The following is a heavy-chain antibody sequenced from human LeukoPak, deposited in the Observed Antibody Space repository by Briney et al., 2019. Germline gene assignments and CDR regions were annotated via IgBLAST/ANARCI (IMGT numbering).Heavy chain of an antibody. V-gene: IGHV3-30-3*01. CDR2: ILYDETNQ. CDR1: GFTFSTYA. CDR3: ARDFRGYRDYVAYFDS. Sequence: GGSLRLSCAASGFTFSTYAMHWVRQAPGKGLEWVAVILYDETNQYYADSVKGRFSISRDNSRNTLYLQMNSLKVEDTAVYYCARDFRGYRDYVAYFDSWGQGTLVTVSS. J-gene: IGHJ4*02. D-gene: IGHD3-16*01.